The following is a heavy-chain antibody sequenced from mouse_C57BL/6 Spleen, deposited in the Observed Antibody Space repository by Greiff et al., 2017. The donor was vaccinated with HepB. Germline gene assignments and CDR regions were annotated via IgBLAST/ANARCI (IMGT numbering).Heavy chain of an antibody. CDR3: ARPDSSGPFAY. J-gene: IGHJ3*01. CDR1: GYTFTSYW. V-gene: IGHV1-69*01. Sequence: QVQLQQPGAELVMPGASVKLSCKASGYTFTSYWMHWVKQRPGQGLEWIGELDPSDSYTNYNQKFKGKSTLTVDKSSSTAYMQLSSLTSEDSAVYYCARPDSSGPFAYWGQGTLVTVSA. D-gene: IGHD3-2*02. CDR2: LDPSDSYT.